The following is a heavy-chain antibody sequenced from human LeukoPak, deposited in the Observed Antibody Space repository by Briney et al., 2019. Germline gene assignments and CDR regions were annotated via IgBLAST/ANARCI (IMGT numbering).Heavy chain of an antibody. CDR3: AKSNGYGLVDI. CDR1: GFTVSSNY. D-gene: IGHD3-10*01. Sequence: GGSLRLSCAASGFTVSSNYMSWVRQAPGKGLEWVSIIYSGGSTFYADSVKGRFTISRDNAKNSLYLQMDSLRAEDTAVYYCAKSNGYGLVDIWGQGTMVTVSS. CDR2: IYSGGST. J-gene: IGHJ3*02. V-gene: IGHV3-53*01.